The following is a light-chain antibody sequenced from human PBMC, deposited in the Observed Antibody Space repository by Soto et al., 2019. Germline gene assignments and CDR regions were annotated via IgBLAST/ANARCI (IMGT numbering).Light chain of an antibody. CDR1: QSLSTW. J-gene: IGKJ1*01. V-gene: IGKV1-5*01. CDR2: DAS. CDR3: QQYNSYSWT. Sequence: DIQMTHSPSTLSASVGDRVTITCRASQSLSTWLAWYQHKEGKPPKLLIYDASTLETGVPSRFSGSGSGTEFTLTISSLQPDDFATYYCQQYNSYSWTFGPGTKVDIK.